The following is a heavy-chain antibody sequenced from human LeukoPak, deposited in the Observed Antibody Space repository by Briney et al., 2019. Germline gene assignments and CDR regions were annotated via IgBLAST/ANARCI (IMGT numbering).Heavy chain of an antibody. Sequence: PGESLKISCKTSGYTFTSYWIGWVRQMPGKGLEWMAIIYPANSDTRYSPSFQGQVTISADKSISTAYLQWSSLKASDTAMYYCARPACSSTSCYLYFQYWGQGTLVTVSS. CDR2: IYPANSDT. CDR1: GYTFTSYW. D-gene: IGHD2-2*01. CDR3: ARPACSSTSCYLYFQY. J-gene: IGHJ1*01. V-gene: IGHV5-51*01.